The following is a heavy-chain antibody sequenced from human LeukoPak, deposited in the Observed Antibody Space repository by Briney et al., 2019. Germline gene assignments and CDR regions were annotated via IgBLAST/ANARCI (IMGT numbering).Heavy chain of an antibody. J-gene: IGHJ4*02. CDR3: ARDLSGIAGYTYGRGIDY. CDR2: IRYDGSNK. D-gene: IGHD5-18*01. Sequence: GGSLGLSCAASGFTFSSYGMHWVRQAPGKGLEWVAFIRYDGSNKYYADSVKGRFTISRDNAKTSLYLQMNSLRAEDTTVYYCARDLSGIAGYTYGRGIDYWGQGTLVTVSS. CDR1: GFTFSSYG. V-gene: IGHV3-30*02.